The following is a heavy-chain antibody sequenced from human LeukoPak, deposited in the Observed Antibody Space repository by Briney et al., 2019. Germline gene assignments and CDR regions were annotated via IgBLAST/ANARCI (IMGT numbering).Heavy chain of an antibody. Sequence: GVSLRLSCAASGFTFSRHWMSWVRQARGKGLEEVANIKRDGRGKNYVDVVKGRFAICRDNGKNSLHLQMNSLIAGDTAVYYCARVCVSGWTECMDYWGQGTLVTVSS. CDR2: IKRDGRGK. J-gene: IGHJ4*02. D-gene: IGHD6-19*01. CDR1: GFTFSRHW. V-gene: IGHV3-7*01. CDR3: ARVCVSGWTECMDY.